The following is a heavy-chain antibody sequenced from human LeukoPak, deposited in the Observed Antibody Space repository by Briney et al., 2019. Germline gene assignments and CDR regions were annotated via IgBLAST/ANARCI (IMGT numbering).Heavy chain of an antibody. J-gene: IGHJ4*02. D-gene: IGHD2-15*01. V-gene: IGHV3-23*01. CDR2: ISGNAGSR. CDR3: AKGTLVVARPYYFDY. Sequence: GGSLRLSCAASGFTFNNFAMGWVRQAPGKGLEWVSTISGNAGSRYYADSVKGRFTISRDNSKNTLELQMNSLRAEDTAIYYCAKGTLVVARPYYFDYWGQGTLVTVSS. CDR1: GFTFNNFA.